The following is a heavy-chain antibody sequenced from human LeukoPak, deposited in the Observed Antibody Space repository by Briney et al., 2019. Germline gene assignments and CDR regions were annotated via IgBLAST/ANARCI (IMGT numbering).Heavy chain of an antibody. CDR3: VRGDNRDY. CDR1: GFIFSTST. D-gene: IGHD1-14*01. CDR2: IGKTGRDI. J-gene: IGHJ4*02. V-gene: IGHV3-21*01. Sequence: GGSLRLSCAASGFIFSTSTMNWVRQAPGKGLEWISSIGKTGRDIYYANSVRGRFTISRDNAKNSLFLVMDSLRVEDTSVYYCVRGDNRDYWGQGTLVTVSS.